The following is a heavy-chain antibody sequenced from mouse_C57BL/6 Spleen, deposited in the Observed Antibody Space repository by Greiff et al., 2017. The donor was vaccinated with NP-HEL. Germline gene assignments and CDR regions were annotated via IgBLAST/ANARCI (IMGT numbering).Heavy chain of an antibody. V-gene: IGHV1-59*01. D-gene: IGHD1-1*01. CDR2: IDPSDSYT. Sequence: PGQGLEWIGVIDPSDSYTNYNQKFKGKATLTVDTSSSTAYMQLSSLTSEDSAVYYCARWDYYGSRWYFDVWGTGTTVTVSS. CDR3: ARWDYYGSRWYFDV. J-gene: IGHJ1*03.